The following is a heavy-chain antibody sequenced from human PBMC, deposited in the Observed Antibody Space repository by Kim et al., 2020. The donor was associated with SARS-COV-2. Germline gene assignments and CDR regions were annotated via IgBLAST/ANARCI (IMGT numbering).Heavy chain of an antibody. J-gene: IGHJ4*02. Sequence: GGSLRLSCAASGFTFSSYAMSWVRQAPGKGLEWVSAISGSGGSTYYADSVKGRFTISRDNSKNTLYLQMNSLRAEDTAVYYCAKDSRSLPLTTVSYFDYWGQGTLVTVSS. CDR2: ISGSGGST. CDR3: AKDSRSLPLTTVSYFDY. CDR1: GFTFSSYA. V-gene: IGHV3-23*01. D-gene: IGHD4-4*01.